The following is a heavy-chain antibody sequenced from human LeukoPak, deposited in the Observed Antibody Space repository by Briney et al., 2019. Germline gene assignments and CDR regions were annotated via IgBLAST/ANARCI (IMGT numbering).Heavy chain of an antibody. J-gene: IGHJ4*02. V-gene: IGHV6-1*01. Sequence: SQTLSLTCAVSGDIVSSNSAAWNWLRQAPSRGREWLARTYYRSSSYNYYAGAVKIRINISQDTSVDQFSLQLDAVTPDDSAGYYCATLDANFAGFWGQGTLVTASS. CDR2: TYYRSSSYN. CDR3: ATLDANFAGF. CDR1: GDIVSSNSAA. D-gene: IGHD1-7*01.